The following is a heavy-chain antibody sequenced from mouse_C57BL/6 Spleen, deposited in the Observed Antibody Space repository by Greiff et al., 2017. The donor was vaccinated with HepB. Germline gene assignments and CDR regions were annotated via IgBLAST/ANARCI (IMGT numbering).Heavy chain of an antibody. Sequence: EVMLVESGGGLVKPGGSLKLSCAASGFTFSDYGMHWVRQAPEKGLEWVAYISSGSSTIYYAETVKGRFTISRDNAKNTLFLQMTSLRSEDTAMFYCAREYFDVWGTGTTVTVSS. CDR2: ISSGSSTI. V-gene: IGHV5-17*01. CDR3: AREYFDV. J-gene: IGHJ1*03. CDR1: GFTFSDYG.